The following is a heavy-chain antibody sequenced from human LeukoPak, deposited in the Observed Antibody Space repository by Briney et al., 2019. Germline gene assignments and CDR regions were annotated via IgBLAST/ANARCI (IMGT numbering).Heavy chain of an antibody. D-gene: IGHD4-11*01. J-gene: IGHJ6*02. V-gene: IGHV1-24*01. CDR1: GYTLTELS. CDR2: FDPEDGET. CDR3: ATGLIYSNYVPNYYYYGMDV. Sequence: ASVKASCKVSGYTLTELSMHWVRQAPGKGLEWMGGFDPEDGETIYAQKFQGRVTMTEDTSTDTAYMELSSLRSEDTAVYYCATGLIYSNYVPNYYYYGMDVWGQGTTVTVSS.